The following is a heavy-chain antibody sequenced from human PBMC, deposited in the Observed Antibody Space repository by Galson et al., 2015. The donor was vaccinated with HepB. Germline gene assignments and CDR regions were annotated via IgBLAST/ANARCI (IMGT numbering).Heavy chain of an antibody. J-gene: IGHJ3*02. V-gene: IGHV1-8*01. Sequence: SVKVSCKASGYTFSSYDINWVRQAAGQGLEWMGWMNPNSGNTGYAQKFQGRVTMTRSTSINTAYMELRSLTSEDTAVYFCARRHGSSGFGAFAFEIWGQGTLVTVSS. CDR3: ARRHGSSGFGAFAFEI. D-gene: IGHD3-22*01. CDR2: MNPNSGNT. CDR1: GYTFSSYD.